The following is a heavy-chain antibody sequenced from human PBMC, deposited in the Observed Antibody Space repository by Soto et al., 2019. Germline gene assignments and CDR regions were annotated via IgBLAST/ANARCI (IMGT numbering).Heavy chain of an antibody. CDR3: ARVSCEDCDWYPTYGMDV. CDR1: GYTFTSYG. V-gene: IGHV1-18*01. J-gene: IGHJ6*02. D-gene: IGHD3-9*01. CDR2: ISAYNGNT. Sequence: GASVKVSCKASGYTFTSYGISWVRQAPGQGLEWMGWISAYNGNTNYAQKLQGRVTMTTDTSTSTAYMELRSLRSDDTAVYYCARVSCEDCDWYPTYGMDVWGQGTTVTVSS.